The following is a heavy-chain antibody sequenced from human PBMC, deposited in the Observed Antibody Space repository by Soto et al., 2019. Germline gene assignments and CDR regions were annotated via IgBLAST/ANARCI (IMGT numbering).Heavy chain of an antibody. D-gene: IGHD6-6*01. CDR3: ASGAIAARLHYYYGMDV. V-gene: IGHV3-30*03. CDR1: GFTFSSYG. J-gene: IGHJ6*02. CDR2: MSYDGSNK. Sequence: GGSLRLSCAASGFTFSSYGMHWVRQAPGKGLEWVAVMSYDGSNKYYADSVKGRSTISRDNAKNSLYLQMNSLRAEDTAVYYCASGAIAARLHYYYGMDVWGQGTTVTVSS.